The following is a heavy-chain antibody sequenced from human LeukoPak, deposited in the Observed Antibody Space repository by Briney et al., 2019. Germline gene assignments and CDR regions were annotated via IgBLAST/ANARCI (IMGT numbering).Heavy chain of an antibody. J-gene: IGHJ4*02. CDR1: GFIFSGSA. V-gene: IGHV3-73*01. CDR3: TSQDYGDDLFDY. D-gene: IGHD4-17*01. Sequence: PGGSLRLSCAVSGFIFSGSAMHWLRQASGKGLEWVGRIRSKTNSYATAYAASVKGRFTISRDDSKNTAYLKMNSLKTEDTAVYYCTSQDYGDDLFDYWGEGTLVTVSS. CDR2: IRSKTNSYAT.